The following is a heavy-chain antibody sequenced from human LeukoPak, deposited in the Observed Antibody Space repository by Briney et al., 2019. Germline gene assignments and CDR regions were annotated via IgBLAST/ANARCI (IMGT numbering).Heavy chain of an antibody. CDR3: ANLYRGSGYDYDY. CDR2: ISYDGSNK. CDR1: GFTLSGFG. Sequence: PGGSLRLSCAASGFTLSGFGVHWVRQAPGKGLEWVAVISYDGSNKYYADSVKGRFTISRDNSKNTLYLQMNSLRAEDTAVYYCANLYRGSGYDYDYWGQGTLVTVSS. V-gene: IGHV3-30*18. J-gene: IGHJ4*02. D-gene: IGHD5-12*01.